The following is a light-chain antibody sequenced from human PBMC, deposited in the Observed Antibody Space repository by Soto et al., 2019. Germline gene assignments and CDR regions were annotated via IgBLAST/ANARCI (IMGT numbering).Light chain of an antibody. CDR1: NSDVGAYNY. CDR3: CSFAGNYLYV. J-gene: IGLJ1*01. Sequence: QSALTQPRSVSGSPGQSVTISCTGTNSDVGAYNYVSWYQQYPGKAPKLTIFDVNWRASGVPDRFSGSKAGNTASLTISGLQAEDEADYYCCSFAGNYLYVFGNGIKITVL. V-gene: IGLV2-11*01. CDR2: DVN.